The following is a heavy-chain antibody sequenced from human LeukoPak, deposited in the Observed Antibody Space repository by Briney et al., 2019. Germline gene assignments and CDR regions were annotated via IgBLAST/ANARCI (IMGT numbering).Heavy chain of an antibody. CDR2: ISGSGGST. D-gene: IGHD3-3*01. Sequence: GGPLRLSCAASGFTFSSYAMSWVRQAPGKGLEWVSAISGSGGSTYYADSVKGRFTISRDNSKNTLYLQMSSLRAEDTAVYYCASAANYDFWSGYYYYYYMDVWGKGTTVTVSS. CDR3: ASAANYDFWSGYYYYYYMDV. CDR1: GFTFSSYA. J-gene: IGHJ6*03. V-gene: IGHV3-23*01.